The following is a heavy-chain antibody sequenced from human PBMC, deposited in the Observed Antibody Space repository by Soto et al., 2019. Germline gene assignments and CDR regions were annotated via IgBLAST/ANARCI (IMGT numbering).Heavy chain of an antibody. D-gene: IGHD6-6*01. CDR1: GYTFTKFH. V-gene: IGHV1-46*01. CDR2: IDPSGGVT. J-gene: IGHJ6*03. CDR3: ARGRRKLGRYYYYYYMDV. Sequence: ASVKVPCKASGYTFTKFHIHWVRQAPGQGLEWMGMIDPSGGVTRDAQRFQGRITMTSDTSTSSVYMELRSLTSEDTAVYYCARGRRKLGRYYYYYYMDVWGKGTTVTVSS.